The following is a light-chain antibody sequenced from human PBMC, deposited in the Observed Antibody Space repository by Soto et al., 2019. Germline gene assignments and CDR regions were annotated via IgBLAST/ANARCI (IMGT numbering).Light chain of an antibody. J-gene: IGLJ3*02. CDR2: EVS. CDR1: RSDVGGYNY. V-gene: IGLV2-14*01. CDR3: SSYTSSSPWV. Sequence: QSALTQPASVSGSPGQSITISCTGTRSDVGGYNYVSWYQHHPGKAPKLMIYEVSNRPSGVSNRFSGSKSGNTASLTISGLQADDEADYYCSSYTSSSPWVFGGGTKLTVL.